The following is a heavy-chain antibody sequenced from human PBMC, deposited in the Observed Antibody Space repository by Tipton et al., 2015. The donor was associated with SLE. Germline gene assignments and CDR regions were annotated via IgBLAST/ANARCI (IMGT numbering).Heavy chain of an antibody. CDR3: ARRVEGSSGWYSRGNGAFDV. D-gene: IGHD6-19*01. CDR2: IYYGGST. V-gene: IGHV4-59*11. CDR1: GGSITSHY. Sequence: GLVKPSETLSLSCTVSGGSITSHYWTWIRQPPGRGLEWIGHIYYGGSTDCNPSLKSRVTISVDTSKNQLSLRLRSVTAADTALYYCARRVEGSSGWYSRGNGAFDVWGQGTMVTVSS. J-gene: IGHJ3*01.